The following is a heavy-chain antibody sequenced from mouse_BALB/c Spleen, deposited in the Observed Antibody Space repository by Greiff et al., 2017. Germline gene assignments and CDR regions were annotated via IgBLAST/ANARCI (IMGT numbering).Heavy chain of an antibody. D-gene: IGHD1-1*01. CDR3: ARSEYYGSSPRWYFDV. CDR1: GFNIKDTY. J-gene: IGHJ1*01. CDR2: IDPANGNT. Sequence: VQLQQPGAELVKPGASVKLSCTASGFNIKDTYMHWVKQRPEQGLEWIGRIDPANGNTKYDPKFQGKATITADTSSNTAYLQLSSLTSEDTAVYYCARSEYYGSSPRWYFDVWGAGTTVTVSS. V-gene: IGHV14-3*02.